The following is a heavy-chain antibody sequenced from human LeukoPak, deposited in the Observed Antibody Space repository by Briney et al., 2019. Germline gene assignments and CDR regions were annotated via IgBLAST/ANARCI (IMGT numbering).Heavy chain of an antibody. CDR1: GYTFANYC. CDR3: WKLCVKDSDPNIRFCIQP. D-gene: IGHD3-3*01. V-gene: IGHV5-51*01. CDR2: IYPVDSDT. Sequence: GESMKISCKASGYTFANYCIDWVRQMPEKRLEWMGIIYPVDSDTRYSASFPAQVTISVDKSLDTTYLRFNNLQASHTAIYYCWKLCVKDSDPNIRFCIQPWGRRTLVSVSS. J-gene: IGHJ2*01.